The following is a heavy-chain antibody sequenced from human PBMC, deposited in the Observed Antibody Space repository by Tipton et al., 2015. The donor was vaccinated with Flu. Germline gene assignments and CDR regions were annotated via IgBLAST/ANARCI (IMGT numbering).Heavy chain of an antibody. Sequence: QLVQSGAEVKKPGASVKVSCKASGYTFTSYGISWVRQAPGQGLEWMGWISAYNGNTNYAQKLQGRVTMTTDTSTSTAYMELRSLRSDDAAVYYCARDYGDYEAPQDSGIDYWGQGTLVTVSS. V-gene: IGHV1-18*01. J-gene: IGHJ4*02. CDR1: GYTFTSYG. CDR3: ARDYGDYEAPQDSGIDY. D-gene: IGHD4-17*01. CDR2: ISAYNGNT.